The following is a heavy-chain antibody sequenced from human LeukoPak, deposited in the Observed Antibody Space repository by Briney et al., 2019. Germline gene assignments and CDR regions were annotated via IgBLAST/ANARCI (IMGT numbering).Heavy chain of an antibody. Sequence: GGSLRLSCAASGFTFSSYAMSWVRQAPGKGLEWVSAISGSGGSTYYADSVKGRFTISRDNSKNTVYLQMDSLRAEDTAVYYCAKEWKYSSTWYQYYFDSWGQGTLVTVSS. CDR3: AKEWKYSSTWYQYYFDS. J-gene: IGHJ4*02. CDR2: ISGSGGST. V-gene: IGHV3-23*01. CDR1: GFTFSSYA. D-gene: IGHD6-13*01.